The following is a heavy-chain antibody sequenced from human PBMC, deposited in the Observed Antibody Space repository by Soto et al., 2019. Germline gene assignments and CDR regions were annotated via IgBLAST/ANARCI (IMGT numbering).Heavy chain of an antibody. CDR1: GFTFSSYA. D-gene: IGHD5-18*01. CDR2: ISGSGGST. J-gene: IGHJ6*02. Sequence: GGSLRLSCAASGFTFSSYAMSWVRQAPGKGLEWVSAISGSGGSTYYADSVKGRFTISRDNSKNTLYLQMNSLRAEDTAVYYCAKDPGTAMIYYYYGMDVWGQGTTVTVSS. CDR3: AKDPGTAMIYYYYGMDV. V-gene: IGHV3-23*01.